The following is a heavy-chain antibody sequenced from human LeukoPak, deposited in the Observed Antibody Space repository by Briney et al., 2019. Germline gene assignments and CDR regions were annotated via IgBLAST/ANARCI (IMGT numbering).Heavy chain of an antibody. J-gene: IGHJ4*02. CDR2: IRKKGYGETT. CDR3: SRGLHDYGDSNYYFDQ. V-gene: IGHV3-49*03. CDR1: GFTFGDDA. Sequence: GGSLRLSCTASGFTFGDDAWSWFRQAPGKGLEWICFIRKKGYGETTDYAPSVRGIFIISRDDAKSIAYLQMNSLKTEDTALYYCSRGLHDYGDSNYYFDQWGRGTLVTVSS. D-gene: IGHD4-17*01.